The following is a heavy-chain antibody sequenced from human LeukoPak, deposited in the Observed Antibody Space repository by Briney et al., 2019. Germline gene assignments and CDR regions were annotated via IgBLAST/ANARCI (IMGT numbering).Heavy chain of an antibody. CDR3: ARGRTTYDYVWGSYRPPDY. CDR2: INHRGST. CDR1: GGSFSGYY. V-gene: IGHV4-34*01. J-gene: IGHJ4*02. D-gene: IGHD3-16*02. Sequence: PSGTLSLTCAVYGGSFSGYYWNWIRQPPGKGLGWIGEINHRGSTNYNPSLKSRGTISVDTSKNQFSLKLSSVTAADTAVYYCARGRTTYDYVWGSYRPPDYWGQGTLVTVSS.